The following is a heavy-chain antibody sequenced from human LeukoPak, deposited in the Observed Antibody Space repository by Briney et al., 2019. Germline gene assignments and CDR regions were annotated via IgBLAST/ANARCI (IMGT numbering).Heavy chain of an antibody. Sequence: ASVRVSCKASGYTFTGYYMHWVRQAPGQGLEWMGWINPNSGGTNYAQKFQGRVTMTRDTSISTAYMELSRLRSDDTAVYYCASRNCSSTSCPEPTGFDPWGQGTLVTVSS. CDR3: ASRNCSSTSCPEPTGFDP. D-gene: IGHD2-2*01. CDR1: GYTFTGYY. J-gene: IGHJ5*02. CDR2: INPNSGGT. V-gene: IGHV1-2*02.